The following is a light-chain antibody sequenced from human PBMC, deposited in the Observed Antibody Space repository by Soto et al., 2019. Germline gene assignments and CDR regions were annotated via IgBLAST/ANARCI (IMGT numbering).Light chain of an antibody. CDR1: SSDVGSYNL. J-gene: IGLJ2*01. CDR3: CAYAGSSSFVV. V-gene: IGLV2-23*03. CDR2: DGT. Sequence: QSALTQPASVSGSPGQSITVSCTGSSSDVGSYNLVSWYQHHPGKAPKVLIYDGTQRPSGVSNRFSASKSGNTASLTISGLQAEDEADYYCCAYAGSSSFVVFGGGTKLTGL.